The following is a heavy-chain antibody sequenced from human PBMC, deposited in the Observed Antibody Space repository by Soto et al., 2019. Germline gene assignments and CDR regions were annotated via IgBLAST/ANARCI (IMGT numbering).Heavy chain of an antibody. CDR3: ARFRQDIVLVPAAQWFDP. CDR2: IHYSGTT. V-gene: IGHV4-4*02. CDR1: GASIATSYW. D-gene: IGHD2-2*01. J-gene: IGHJ5*02. Sequence: SETLSLTCAVSGASIATSYWWSWVRQPPGKGLEWIGEIHYSGTTNYNPSLKSRVTISVDRSKNQFSLKLSSVTAADTAVYYCARFRQDIVLVPAAQWFDPWGQGTLVTVSS.